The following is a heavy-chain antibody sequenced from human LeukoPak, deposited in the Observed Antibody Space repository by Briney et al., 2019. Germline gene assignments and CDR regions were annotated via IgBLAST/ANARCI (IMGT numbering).Heavy chain of an antibody. CDR3: ATVAHSFFDI. Sequence: SETLSLTCAVYGGSFSGYYWSWIRQPPGKGLEWIGEINHSGSTNYNPSLKSRVTISVDTSKNQFSLKLSSVTAADTAVYYCATVAHSFFDIWGQGTMVTVSS. CDR2: INHSGST. V-gene: IGHV4-34*01. J-gene: IGHJ3*02. CDR1: GGSFSGYY. D-gene: IGHD1-26*01.